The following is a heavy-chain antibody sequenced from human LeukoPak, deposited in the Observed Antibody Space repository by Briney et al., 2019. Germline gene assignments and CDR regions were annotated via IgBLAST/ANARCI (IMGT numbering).Heavy chain of an antibody. CDR2: INSDESRT. CDR3: AKELTTVTYNWFDP. D-gene: IGHD4-17*01. V-gene: IGHV3-74*01. Sequence: GGSLRLSCAASGFTFNSYWMHWVRQAPGKGLVWVSRINSDESRTAYADSVKGRFSISRDNAKNTLYLQMNSLRAEDTAVYYCAKELTTVTYNWFDPWGQGTLVTVSS. CDR1: GFTFNSYW. J-gene: IGHJ5*02.